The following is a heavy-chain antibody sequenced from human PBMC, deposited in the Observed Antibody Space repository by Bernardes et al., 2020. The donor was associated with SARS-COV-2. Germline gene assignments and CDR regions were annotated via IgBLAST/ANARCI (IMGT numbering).Heavy chain of an antibody. Sequence: GGSLRLSCVASGFTLTDHFIDWVRQAPGKGLEWVGRSRNRGSSYRTEFAASVKGRFTISRDDSKNSLYLQMNGLRTEDTAVYYCAKGGYRYGSWGQGTLVTVSS. D-gene: IGHD5-18*01. CDR1: GFTLTDHF. CDR3: AKGGYRYGS. J-gene: IGHJ5*02. CDR2: SRNRGSSYRT. V-gene: IGHV3-72*01.